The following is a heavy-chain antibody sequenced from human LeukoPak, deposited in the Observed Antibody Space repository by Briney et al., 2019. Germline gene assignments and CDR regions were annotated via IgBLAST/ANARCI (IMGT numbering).Heavy chain of an antibody. CDR2: INHSGST. V-gene: IGHV4-34*01. CDR3: ARGGGKEGYYFDY. J-gene: IGHJ4*02. Sequence: PSETLSLTCAVYGGSFSGYYWSWIRQPPGKGLEWIGEINHSGSTNYNPSLKSRVTISVDTSKNQFSLKLSSVTAADTAVYYCARGGGKEGYYFDYWGQGTLVTVSS. CDR1: GGSFSGYY. D-gene: IGHD3-16*01.